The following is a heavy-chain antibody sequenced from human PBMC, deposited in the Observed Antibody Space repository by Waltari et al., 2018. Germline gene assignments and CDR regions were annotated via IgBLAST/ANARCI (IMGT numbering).Heavy chain of an antibody. CDR3: AGEEWGSGSYFTAFDY. J-gene: IGHJ4*02. CDR2: IIPIFGTA. Sequence: QAQLVQSGAEVTKPGSSVKVSCKASGATFRSYAIRWVRQAPGQGIEWMGGIIPIFGTANYAQKFQGRVTITADEATSTAYMELSSLRAEDTAVYYCAGEEWGSGSYFTAFDYWGQGTLVTVSS. V-gene: IGHV1-69*01. D-gene: IGHD1-26*01. CDR1: GATFRSYA.